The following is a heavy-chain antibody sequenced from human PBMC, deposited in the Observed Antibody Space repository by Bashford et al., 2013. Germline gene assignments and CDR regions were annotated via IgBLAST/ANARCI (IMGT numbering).Heavy chain of an antibody. D-gene: IGHD1-26*01. CDR1: GGTLHDDYSY. Sequence: SETLSLTCSVSGGTLHDDYSYWGWIRQPPGKGLEWIGYIYYSGNTNYNPSLKSRVTISVDTSKNQFSLKLSSVTAADTAVYYCARVYGSWVNWFDPWGQGTLVTVSS. V-gene: IGHV4-61*01. CDR2: IYYSGNT. J-gene: IGHJ5*02. CDR3: ARVYGSWVNWFDP.